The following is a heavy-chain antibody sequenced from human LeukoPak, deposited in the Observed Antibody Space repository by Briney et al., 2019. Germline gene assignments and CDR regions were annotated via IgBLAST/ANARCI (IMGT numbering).Heavy chain of an antibody. D-gene: IGHD3-10*01. V-gene: IGHV3-7*01. CDR2: IDQDEKER. CDR1: GFPFHNYW. CDR3: ARGLYGSGRRSLMAL. Sequence: GGSLRLSCVASGFPFHNYWMTWVRQAPGKGLEWVANIDQDEKERNYVDSVKGRFTISRDNAEKSLCLEMNSLGVEDTARYYCARGLYGSGRRSLMALWGPRTLVTVSS. J-gene: IGHJ4*02.